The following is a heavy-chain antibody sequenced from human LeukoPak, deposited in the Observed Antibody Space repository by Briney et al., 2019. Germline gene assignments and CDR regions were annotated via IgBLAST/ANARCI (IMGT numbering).Heavy chain of an antibody. CDR1: GFTFSSYG. D-gene: IGHD3-10*01. CDR3: AKVVGEWKPPGGSGAFDI. Sequence: GGSLRLSCAASGFTFSSYGMHWVRQAPGKGLEWVAVISYDGSNKYYADSVKGRFTISRDNSKNTLYLQMNSLRAEDTAVYYCAKVVGEWKPPGGSGAFDIWGQGTMVTVSS. J-gene: IGHJ3*02. V-gene: IGHV3-30*18. CDR2: ISYDGSNK.